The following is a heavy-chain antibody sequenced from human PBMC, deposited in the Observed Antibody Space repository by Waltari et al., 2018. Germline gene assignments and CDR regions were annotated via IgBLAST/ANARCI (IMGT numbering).Heavy chain of an antibody. J-gene: IGHJ6*03. CDR1: GFTFSTYA. Sequence: EVQLVESGRGLVQPGGSLRLSCAASGFTFSTYAMSWVRQAPGQGLEWVSAITGSGVDGGDSTYYADSVKGRFTISRDNSKDTLYLQMNSLRAEDTAVYYCARVQGTTNYYYYYMDVWGKGATVTVSS. CDR2: ITGSGVDGGDST. V-gene: IGHV3-23*04. CDR3: ARVQGTTNYYYYYMDV. D-gene: IGHD4-17*01.